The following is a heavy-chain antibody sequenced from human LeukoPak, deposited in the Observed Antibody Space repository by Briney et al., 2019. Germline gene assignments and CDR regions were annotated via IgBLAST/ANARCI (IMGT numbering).Heavy chain of an antibody. J-gene: IGHJ5*02. V-gene: IGHV1-58*02. Sequence: ASVRVSCKASGFTFTSSAMQWVRQARGQRLEWIGWIVVGSGNTNYAQKFQERVTITRDMSTSTAYMEQSSLRSEDTAVYFCAAFDFWSGYYRFDPWGQGTLVTVSS. CDR2: IVVGSGNT. CDR3: AAFDFWSGYYRFDP. D-gene: IGHD3-3*01. CDR1: GFTFTSSA.